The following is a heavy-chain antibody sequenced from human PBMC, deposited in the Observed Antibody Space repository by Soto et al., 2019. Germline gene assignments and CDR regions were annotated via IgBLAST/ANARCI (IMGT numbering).Heavy chain of an antibody. CDR3: ARHFVLRSRQYYFDY. CDR1: GYYISNGYF. CDR2: IYYSGST. D-gene: IGHD6-6*01. J-gene: IGHJ4*02. Sequence: PSETMSLPCGVSGYYISNGYFWGWIRQPPGKGLEWIGSIYYSGSTYYNPSLKSRVTISVDTSQNQFSLKLSSVTAADTAVYYCARHFVLRSRQYYFDYCGQGTLVTVSS. V-gene: IGHV4-38-2*01.